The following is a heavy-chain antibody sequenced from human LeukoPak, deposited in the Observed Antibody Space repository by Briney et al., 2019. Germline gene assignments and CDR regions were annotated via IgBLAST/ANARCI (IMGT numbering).Heavy chain of an antibody. Sequence: KASETLSLTCTVSGGSVSSHFWSWIRQPPGKGLEWIGYIYNSGITNYNPSLKSRVTMSVDTSKNQFSLMLRSVTAADTAVYYCARDHLPAGAPGYYVDVWGKGTTVTVSS. V-gene: IGHV4-59*02. CDR2: IYNSGIT. CDR1: GGSVSSHF. CDR3: ARDHLPAGAPGYYVDV. D-gene: IGHD4/OR15-4a*01. J-gene: IGHJ6*03.